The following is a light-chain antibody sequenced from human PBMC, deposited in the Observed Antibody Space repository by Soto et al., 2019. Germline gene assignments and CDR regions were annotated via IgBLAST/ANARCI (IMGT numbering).Light chain of an antibody. CDR3: QQYNNWPPT. CDR1: QSVGSD. V-gene: IGKV3-15*01. J-gene: IGKJ3*01. Sequence: EIVMTQSPATLSVSPGERATLSCRASQSVGSDLAWYQQTPGQAPRVVIYDASTRATVIPARFSGSGSGTEFTLTISSLQSEDFAVYYCQQYNNWPPTFGPGTKVDIK. CDR2: DAS.